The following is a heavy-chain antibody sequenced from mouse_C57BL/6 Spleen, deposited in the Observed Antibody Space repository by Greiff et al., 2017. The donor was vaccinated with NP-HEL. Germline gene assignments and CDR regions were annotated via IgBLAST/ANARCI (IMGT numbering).Heavy chain of an antibody. CDR2: IYPGNSDT. J-gene: IGHJ2*01. CDR3: TRNYGSRGYYFDY. Sequence: VQLQQSGTVLARPGASVKMSCKTSGYTFTSYWMHWVKQRPGQGLEWIGAIYPGNSDTSYNQKFKGKAKLTAVTSASTAYMELSSLTNEDSAVYYCTRNYGSRGYYFDYWGQGTTLTVSS. D-gene: IGHD1-1*01. V-gene: IGHV1-5*01. CDR1: GYTFTSYW.